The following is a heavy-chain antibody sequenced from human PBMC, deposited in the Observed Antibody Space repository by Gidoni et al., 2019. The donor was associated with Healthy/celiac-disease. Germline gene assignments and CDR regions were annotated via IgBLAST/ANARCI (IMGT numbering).Heavy chain of an antibody. CDR2: ISSSGSTI. V-gene: IGHV3-48*03. CDR3: AGGYGSSWAYYGMDV. Sequence: EVQLVESGGGLVQPGGSLRLSCAASGFTFSSYEMNWVRQAPGKGLEWVSYISSSGSTIYYADSVKGRFTIARDNAKNSLYLQMNSLRAEDTAVYYCAGGYGSSWAYYGMDVWGQGTTVTVSS. CDR1: GFTFSSYE. J-gene: IGHJ6*02. D-gene: IGHD6-13*01.